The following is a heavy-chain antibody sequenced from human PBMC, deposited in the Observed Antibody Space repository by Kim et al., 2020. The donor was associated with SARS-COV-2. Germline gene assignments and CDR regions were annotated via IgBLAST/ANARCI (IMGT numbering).Heavy chain of an antibody. V-gene: IGHV3-33*01. J-gene: IGHJ4*02. Sequence: EGSNKYHAESVKGRLTITRDNSKNALYLQMNSLSAEDTAVYYCARDQEAYWGQGTLVTVSS. CDR3: ARDQEAY. CDR2: EGSNK.